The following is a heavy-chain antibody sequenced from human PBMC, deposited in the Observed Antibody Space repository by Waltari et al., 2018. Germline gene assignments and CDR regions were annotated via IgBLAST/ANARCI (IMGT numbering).Heavy chain of an antibody. J-gene: IGHJ6*02. V-gene: IGHV3-21*01. CDR2: IDSTGTYI. CDR1: GFTFKGFA. D-gene: IGHD1-26*01. CDR3: AREWVEGV. Sequence: EVQLVESGGGLVKPGGWLRLSCPASGFTFKGFAMNGVRKAQGKGLEWVASIDSTGTYIYYTDSVKGRFTISRDDAKDSLFLQMSSLGVEDTAMYYCAREWVEGVWGQGTTVTVSS.